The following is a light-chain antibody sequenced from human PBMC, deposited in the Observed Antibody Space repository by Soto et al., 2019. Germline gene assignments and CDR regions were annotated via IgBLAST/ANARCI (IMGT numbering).Light chain of an antibody. J-gene: IGLJ1*01. CDR2: EGH. V-gene: IGLV2-23*01. CDR3: CLYIGATTYV. Sequence: QSALAQPASVSGSPGQSITISCTGTSGFVGSFSLVSWYQQHPGKAPKDMISEGHRRPSGVPDRFSGSTSVNSASLTISGLHADDEADYYCCLYIGATTYVFGTGTKVTVL. CDR1: SGFVGSFSL.